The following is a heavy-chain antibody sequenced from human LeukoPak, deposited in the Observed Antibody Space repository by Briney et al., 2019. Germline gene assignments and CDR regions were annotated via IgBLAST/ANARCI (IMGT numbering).Heavy chain of an antibody. CDR2: ISGSGSDI. D-gene: IGHD7-27*01. CDR3: ARDRDWGASGDY. CDR1: GFTFSSYS. J-gene: IGHJ4*02. Sequence: GGSLRLSCAASGFTFSSYSMSWVRQAPGKGLEWVSFISGSGSDIYCAGSVKGRFTMSRDNAKNSLYLQMNSLRAEDTAVYYCARDRDWGASGDYWGQGTLVTVSS. V-gene: IGHV3-21*06.